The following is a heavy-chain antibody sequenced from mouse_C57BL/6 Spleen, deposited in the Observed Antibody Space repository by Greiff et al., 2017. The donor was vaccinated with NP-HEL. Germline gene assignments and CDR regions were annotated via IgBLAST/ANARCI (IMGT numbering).Heavy chain of an antibody. CDR3: ASTGLLKPHFDY. J-gene: IGHJ2*01. CDR2: INPSSGYT. D-gene: IGHD1-3*01. V-gene: IGHV1-4*01. Sequence: VQLQQSGAELARPGASVKMSCKASGYTSTSYTMHWVKQRPGQGLEWIGYINPSSGYTKYNQKFKDKATLTADKSSSTAYMQLSSLTSEDSAVYYCASTGLLKPHFDYWGQGTTLTVSS. CDR1: GYTSTSYT.